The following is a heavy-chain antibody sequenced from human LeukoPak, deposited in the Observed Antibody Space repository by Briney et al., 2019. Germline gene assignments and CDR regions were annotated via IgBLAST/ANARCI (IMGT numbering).Heavy chain of an antibody. V-gene: IGHV3-7*01. CDR1: GFTFSSYW. CDR2: IRQDGSEK. D-gene: IGHD3-10*01. J-gene: IGHJ4*02. CDR3: ARDLAAAVRGVIIY. Sequence: PGGSLRLSCAASGFTFSSYWMSWVRQAPGKGLEWVANIRQDGSEKYYVDSVKGRFTISRDNAKNSLYLQMNSLRAEDTAVYYCARDLAAAVRGVIIYWGQGTLVTVSS.